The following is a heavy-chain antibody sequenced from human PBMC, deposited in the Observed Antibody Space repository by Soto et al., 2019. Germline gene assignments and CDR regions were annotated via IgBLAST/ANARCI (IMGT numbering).Heavy chain of an antibody. CDR2: ISAYNGNT. V-gene: IGHV1-18*01. D-gene: IGHD3-22*01. CDR3: ARDLTMIVVDTNTTHAFDI. J-gene: IGHJ3*02. Sequence: APVKVSCKASGYTFTSYGISWVRQAPGQGLEWMGWISAYNGNTNYAQKLQGRVTMTTDTSTSTAYMELRSLRSDDTAVYYCARDLTMIVVDTNTTHAFDIWGQGTMVTVSS. CDR1: GYTFTSYG.